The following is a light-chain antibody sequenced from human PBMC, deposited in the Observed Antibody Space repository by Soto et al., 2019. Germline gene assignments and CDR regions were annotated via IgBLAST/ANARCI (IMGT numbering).Light chain of an antibody. CDR1: SSDVGAYTS. CDR2: EVS. J-gene: IGLJ1*01. Sequence: QSALTQPASVSGSPGLSITISCSGTSSDVGAYTSVSWYQQHPGKAPKLMIYEVSNRPSGVSNRFSGSKSANTASLTISGLQADDEAHYYCTSYTSDNRSYVFGTGTKLTVL. CDR3: TSYTSDNRSYV. V-gene: IGLV2-14*01.